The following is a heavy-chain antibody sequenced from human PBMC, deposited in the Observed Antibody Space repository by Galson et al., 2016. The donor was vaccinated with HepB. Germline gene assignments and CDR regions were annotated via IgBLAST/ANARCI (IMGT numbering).Heavy chain of an antibody. Sequence: SETLSLTCTVSGGSISTYFWSWIRQPPGKGLEWIGYIYDSGRTDYNPSLKSRVTISVDTSKNQFSLNLSSVTAADTAVYYCARSRYGSGSYYFWGQGALVTVSS. D-gene: IGHD3-10*01. CDR1: GGSISTYF. V-gene: IGHV4-59*01. CDR3: ARSRYGSGSYYF. CDR2: IYDSGRT. J-gene: IGHJ4*02.